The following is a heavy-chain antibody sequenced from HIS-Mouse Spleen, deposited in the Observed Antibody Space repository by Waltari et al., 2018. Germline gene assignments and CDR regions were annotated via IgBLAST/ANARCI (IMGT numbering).Heavy chain of an antibody. J-gene: IGHJ2*01. CDR3: AREIPYSSSWYDWYFDL. V-gene: IGHV4-59*01. CDR1: GGSISSYY. CDR2: IYYSGST. D-gene: IGHD6-13*01. Sequence: QVQLQESGPGLVKPSETLSLTCTVSGGSISSYYWSWIRQPPGKGLEWIGYIYYSGSTNDNPPLQGRVTISVDTSKNQFSLKLSSVTAADTAVYYCAREIPYSSSWYDWYFDLWGRGTLVTVSS.